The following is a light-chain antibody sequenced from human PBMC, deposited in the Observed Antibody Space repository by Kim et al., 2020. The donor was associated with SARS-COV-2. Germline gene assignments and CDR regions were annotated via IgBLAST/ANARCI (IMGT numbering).Light chain of an antibody. CDR3: CSSAGTRTYV. J-gene: IGLJ1*01. CDR2: DVI. CDR1: TSDVGNFNL. Sequence: GQSITISCTGTTSDVGNFNLVSWYQQNPGKAPTLIIFDVIKRPSGVSNRFSGSKSGNTASLTISGLQAEDGADYYCCSSAGTRTYVFGTGTKVTVL. V-gene: IGLV2-23*02.